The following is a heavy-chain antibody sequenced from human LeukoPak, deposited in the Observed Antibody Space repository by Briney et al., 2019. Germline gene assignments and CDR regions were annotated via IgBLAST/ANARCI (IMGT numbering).Heavy chain of an antibody. D-gene: IGHD6-19*01. Sequence: GGSLRLSCAASRFTFSSYGMSWVRQAPGKGLEWVSGISGSGGRTYYADFVKGRFTISRDNSKNTLFLQMNSLRAEDTAVYYCAKDGYTEWLGLYYFDYWGQGTLVTVSS. CDR2: ISGSGGRT. V-gene: IGHV3-23*01. J-gene: IGHJ4*02. CDR3: AKDGYTEWLGLYYFDY. CDR1: RFTFSSYG.